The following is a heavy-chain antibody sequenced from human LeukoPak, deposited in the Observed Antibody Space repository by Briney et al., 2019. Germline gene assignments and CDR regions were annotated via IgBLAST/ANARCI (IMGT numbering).Heavy chain of an antibody. CDR3: ARIHYGDYLPRNDAFDI. Sequence: EASVKVSCKASGYTFTSYGISWVRQAPGQGLEWMGWISAYNGNTNYAQKLQGGVTMTTDTSTSTAYMELRSLRSDDTAVYYCARIHYGDYLPRNDAFDIWGQGTMVTVSS. D-gene: IGHD4-17*01. CDR1: GYTFTSYG. J-gene: IGHJ3*02. CDR2: ISAYNGNT. V-gene: IGHV1-18*01.